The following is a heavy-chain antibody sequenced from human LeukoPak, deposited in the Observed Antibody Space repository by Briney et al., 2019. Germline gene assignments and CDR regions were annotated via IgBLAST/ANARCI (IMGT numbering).Heavy chain of an antibody. CDR2: ISAYNGNT. V-gene: IGHV1-18*01. CDR3: ARDGFEGLWFGDLAYYFDY. J-gene: IGHJ4*02. D-gene: IGHD3-10*01. Sequence: ASVKVSCKASGYTFTSYGISWVRQAPGQGLEWMGWISAYNGNTNYAQKLQGRVTMTTDTSTSTAYMELRSLRSDDTAVYYCARDGFEGLWFGDLAYYFDYWGQGTLVTVSS. CDR1: GYTFTSYG.